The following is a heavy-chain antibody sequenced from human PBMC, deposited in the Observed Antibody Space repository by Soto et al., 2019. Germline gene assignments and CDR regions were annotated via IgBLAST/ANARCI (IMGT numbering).Heavy chain of an antibody. CDR1: GFTFSSYA. D-gene: IGHD4-17*01. Sequence: ESGGGVVQPGRSLRLSCAASGFTFSSYAMHWVRQAPGKGLEWVAVISYDGSNKYYADSVKGRFTISRDNSKNTLYLQMNSLSAENTAVYYCATTVTTDGAFWYFDLWGRGTLVTVSS. J-gene: IGHJ2*01. CDR3: ATTVTTDGAFWYFDL. V-gene: IGHV3-30-3*01. CDR2: ISYDGSNK.